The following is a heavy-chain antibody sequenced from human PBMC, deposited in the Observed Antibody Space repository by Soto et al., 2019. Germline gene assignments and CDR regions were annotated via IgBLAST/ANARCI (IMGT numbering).Heavy chain of an antibody. CDR1: GGSISSGGYY. J-gene: IGHJ4*02. Sequence: ASETLSLTCTVSGGSISSGGYYWSWIRQHPGKGLEWIGYIYYSGSTYYNPSLKSRVTISVDTSKNQFSLKLSSVTAADTAVYYCARAGEYYDILTGFEYWGQGTLVTVSS. CDR2: IYYSGST. D-gene: IGHD3-9*01. V-gene: IGHV4-31*03. CDR3: ARAGEYYDILTGFEY.